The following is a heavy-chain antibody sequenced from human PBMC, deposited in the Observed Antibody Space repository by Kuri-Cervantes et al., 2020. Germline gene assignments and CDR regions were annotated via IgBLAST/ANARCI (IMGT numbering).Heavy chain of an antibody. D-gene: IGHD3-22*01. CDR3: ARTMIVALGPTCMDV. Sequence: SETLSLTCTVSGGSISSYYWSWIRQPAGKGLEWIGCIYTSGSTNYNPSLKSRVTMSVDTSKNQFSLKLSSVTAADTAVYYCARTMIVALGPTCMDVWGQGTTVTVSS. V-gene: IGHV4-4*07. CDR1: GGSISSYY. CDR2: IYTSGST. J-gene: IGHJ6*02.